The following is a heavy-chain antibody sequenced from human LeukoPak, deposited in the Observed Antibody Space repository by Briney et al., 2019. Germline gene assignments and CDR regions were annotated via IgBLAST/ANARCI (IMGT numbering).Heavy chain of an antibody. CDR1: GYSISSGYY. Sequence: PSETQSLTCTVSGYSISSGYYWGWIRQPPGKGLEWIGSIYHSGSTYYNPSLKSRVTISVDTSKNQFSLKLSSVTAADTAVYYCARSGPMVRGVISWFDPWSQGTLVTVSS. V-gene: IGHV4-38-2*02. D-gene: IGHD3-10*01. CDR3: ARSGPMVRGVISWFDP. J-gene: IGHJ5*02. CDR2: IYHSGST.